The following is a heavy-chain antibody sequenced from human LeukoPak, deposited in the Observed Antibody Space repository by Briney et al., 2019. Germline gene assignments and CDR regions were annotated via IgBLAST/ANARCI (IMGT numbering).Heavy chain of an antibody. CDR2: IYLGDSDT. CDR3: ASGDSSGWSEYYFDY. CDR1: GYSFSTYW. J-gene: IGHJ4*02. V-gene: IGHV5-51*01. D-gene: IGHD6-19*01. Sequence: GESLKISCKGSGYSFSTYWIGWVRQMPGKGLEWMGIIYLGDSDTRYSPSFQGQVTISADKSISTVYLQWSSLKASDTAMYYCASGDSSGWSEYYFDYWGQGTLVTVSS.